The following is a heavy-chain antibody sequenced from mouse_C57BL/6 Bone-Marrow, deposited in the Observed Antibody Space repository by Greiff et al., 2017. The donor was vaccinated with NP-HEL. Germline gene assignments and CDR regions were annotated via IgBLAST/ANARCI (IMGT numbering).Heavy chain of an antibody. CDR3: ANLLWLRRGPGRAMDY. V-gene: IGHV1-81*01. D-gene: IGHD2-2*01. J-gene: IGHJ4*01. CDR2: IYPRSGNT. Sequence: QVQLQQSGAELARPGASVKLSCKASGYTFTSYGISWVKQRTGQGLEWIGEIYPRSGNTYYNEKFKGKATLTADKSSSTAYMELRSLTSEDSAVYFCANLLWLRRGPGRAMDYGGQGTSVTVSS. CDR1: GYTFTSYG.